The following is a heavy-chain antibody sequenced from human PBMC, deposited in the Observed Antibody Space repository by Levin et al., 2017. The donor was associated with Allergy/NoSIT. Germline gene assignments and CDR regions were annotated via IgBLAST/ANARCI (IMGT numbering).Heavy chain of an antibody. D-gene: IGHD3-10*01. CDR2: IYYTKTT. J-gene: IGHJ6*02. CDR3: ATSSSGNYYAMDV. CDR1: GDSITTYY. Sequence: ESLKISCAVSGDSITTYYWSFIRQPPGKGLEWIGYIYYTKTTRYNPSLKGRVTMSVDASKNQFSLKVTSVSAADTAVYYCATSSSGNYYAMDVWGQGTAVTVSS. V-gene: IGHV4-59*12.